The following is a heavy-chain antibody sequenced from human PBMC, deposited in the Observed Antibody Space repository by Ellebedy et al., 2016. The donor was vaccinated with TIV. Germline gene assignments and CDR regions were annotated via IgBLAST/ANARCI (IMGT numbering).Heavy chain of an antibody. CDR1: GYTFTSYY. CDR2: INPSGGRT. CDR3: AIRYSSGWSLDY. V-gene: IGHV1-46*01. J-gene: IGHJ4*02. D-gene: IGHD6-19*01. Sequence: ASVKVSCXASGYTFTSYYMHGVRQAPGQGLEWMGIINPSGGRTSYAQKFQGRVTMTRDTSTSTVYMELSSLRSEDTAVYYCAIRYSSGWSLDYWGQGTLVTVSS.